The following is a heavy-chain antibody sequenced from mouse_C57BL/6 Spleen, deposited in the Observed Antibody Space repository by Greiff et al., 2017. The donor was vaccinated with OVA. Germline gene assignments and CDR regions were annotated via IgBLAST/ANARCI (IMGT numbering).Heavy chain of an antibody. Sequence: VQGVESGAELVKPGASVKMSCKASGYTFTTYPIEWMKQNHGKSLEWIGNFHPYNDDTKYNEKFKGKATLTVDKSSSTVYLELSRLTSDDSAVYYCARGYGNYEEGYVDYWGQGTTLTVSS. CDR2: FHPYNDDT. CDR3: ARGYGNYEEGYVDY. D-gene: IGHD2-1*01. CDR1: GYTFTTYP. V-gene: IGHV1-47*01. J-gene: IGHJ2*01.